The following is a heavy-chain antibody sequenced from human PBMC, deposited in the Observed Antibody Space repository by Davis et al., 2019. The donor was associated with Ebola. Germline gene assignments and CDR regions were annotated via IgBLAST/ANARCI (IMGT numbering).Heavy chain of an antibody. D-gene: IGHD4-17*01. CDR3: ARGRTVTNYVDY. J-gene: IGHJ4*02. CDR1: GFTFSNYW. Sequence: GESLKISCAASGFTFSNYWMTWVRQAPGKGLEWVANIREDGSEKCYVDSVKGRFTISRDNAKNSLYLQMNSLRAEDTAVYYCARGRTVTNYVDYWGPGILVTVSS. V-gene: IGHV3-7*01. CDR2: IREDGSEK.